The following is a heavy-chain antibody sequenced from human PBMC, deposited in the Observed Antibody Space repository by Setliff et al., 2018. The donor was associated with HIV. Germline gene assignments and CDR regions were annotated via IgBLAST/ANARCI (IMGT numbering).Heavy chain of an antibody. CDR2: ISAYNGNT. V-gene: IGHV1-18*01. CDR1: GYTFTSYG. J-gene: IGHJ1*01. D-gene: IGHD3-10*01. CDR3: ARVVVRGVTFIAEYFKH. Sequence: ASVKVSCKASGYTFTSYGISWVRQAPGQGLEWMGWISAYNGNTNYAQKLQGRVTMTTDTSTSTAYMELRSLRSDDTAVYYCARVVVRGVTFIAEYFKHWGQGTLVTAPQ.